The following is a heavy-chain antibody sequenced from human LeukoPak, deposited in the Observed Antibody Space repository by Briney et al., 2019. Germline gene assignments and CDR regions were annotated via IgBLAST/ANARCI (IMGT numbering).Heavy chain of an antibody. CDR2: ISAYNGNT. Sequence: ASVKVSCKASGYTFTSYGISWVRQAPGQGLEWMGWISAYNGNTNYAQKLQGRVTMTTDTSTSTAYMELGSLRSDDTAVYYCAKWVVGATRKWYFDLWGRGTLVTVSS. CDR3: AKWVVGATRKWYFDL. D-gene: IGHD1-26*01. V-gene: IGHV1-18*01. J-gene: IGHJ2*01. CDR1: GYTFTSYG.